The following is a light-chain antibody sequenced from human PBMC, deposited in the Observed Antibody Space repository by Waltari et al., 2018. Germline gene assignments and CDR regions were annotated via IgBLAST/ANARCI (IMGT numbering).Light chain of an antibody. CDR2: EVS. V-gene: IGLV2-14*01. CDR1: SSDVGSYNY. CDR3: SSYTGSTTLYV. Sequence: QSALTQPASVSGSPGQSITISCTGTSSDVGSYNYVSWYQQYPGKAPKLMIYEVSNRPSGVSTRFSGSKSGNTASLTISGLQAEDEADYYCSSYTGSTTLYVFGTGTKVTVL. J-gene: IGLJ1*01.